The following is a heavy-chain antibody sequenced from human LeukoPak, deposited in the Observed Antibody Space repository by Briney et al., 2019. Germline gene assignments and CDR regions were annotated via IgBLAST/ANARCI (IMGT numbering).Heavy chain of an antibody. Sequence: GGSLRLSCAASGFIFSNDAMHWVRQAPGKGLEWVAVISYTGNTKYYVDSVKGRFTISRDNSKNTLYLQMNSLRAEDTAVYYCVKESDEYSSSSSDYWGQGTLITVSS. CDR2: ISYTGNTK. V-gene: IGHV3-30*18. D-gene: IGHD6-6*01. CDR1: GFIFSNDA. CDR3: VKESDEYSSSSSDY. J-gene: IGHJ4*02.